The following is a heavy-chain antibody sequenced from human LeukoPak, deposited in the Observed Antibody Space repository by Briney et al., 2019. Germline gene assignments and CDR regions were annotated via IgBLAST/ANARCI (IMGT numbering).Heavy chain of an antibody. V-gene: IGHV1-2*02. CDR3: AREKRVAGSRGGLDP. Sequence: ASVKVSCKASGYTFTGYYMHWVRQAPGQGLEWMGWINPNGGGTNYAQKFQGRVTMTRDTSISTAYMELSRLRADDTAVYYCAREKRVAGSRGGLDPWGQGALVTVST. J-gene: IGHJ5*02. CDR1: GYTFTGYY. D-gene: IGHD6-19*01. CDR2: INPNGGGT.